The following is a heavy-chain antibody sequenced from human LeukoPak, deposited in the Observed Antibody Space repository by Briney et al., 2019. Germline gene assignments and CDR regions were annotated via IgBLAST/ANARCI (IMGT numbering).Heavy chain of an antibody. V-gene: IGHV3-7*01. D-gene: IGHD3-22*01. CDR2: IKQDGSEK. J-gene: IGHJ6*03. CDR1: GFTFSSYW. Sequence: GGSLRLSCAASGFTFSSYWMSWVRQAPGKGLEWVANIKQDGSEKYYVDSVKGRFTISRDNAKNSLYLQMNSLRAEDTAVYYCARGAHDSSGYYYEYYYYMDVWGKGTTVTVSS. CDR3: ARGAHDSSGYYYEYYYYMDV.